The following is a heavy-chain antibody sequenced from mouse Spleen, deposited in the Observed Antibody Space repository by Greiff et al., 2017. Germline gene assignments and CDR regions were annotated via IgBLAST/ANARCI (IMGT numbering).Heavy chain of an antibody. Sequence: EVQLQESGAELVRPGASVKLSCTASGFNIKDDYMHWVKQRPEQGLEWIGWIDPENGDTEYASKFQGKATITADTSSNTAYLQLSSLTSEDTAVYYCTTRYGDYVYYAMDYWGQGTSVTVSA. CDR2: IDPENGDT. J-gene: IGHJ4*01. CDR3: TTRYGDYVYYAMDY. V-gene: IGHV14-4*01. D-gene: IGHD2-13*01. CDR1: GFNIKDDY.